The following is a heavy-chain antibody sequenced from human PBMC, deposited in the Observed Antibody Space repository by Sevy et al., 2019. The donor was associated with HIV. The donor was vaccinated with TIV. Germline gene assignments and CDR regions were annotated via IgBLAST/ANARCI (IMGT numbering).Heavy chain of an antibody. Sequence: GGSLRLSCAASGFTFSDYYMSWIRQAPGKGLEWISYISGSDSTIYYADSVKGRFTISRDNARNSLYLQMNSLRAEDTAVYYCARDHVKDGDLGDYHYYAFDVWGQGTTVTVSS. D-gene: IGHD4-17*01. CDR2: ISGSDSTI. CDR1: GFTFSDYY. CDR3: ARDHVKDGDLGDYHYYAFDV. J-gene: IGHJ6*02. V-gene: IGHV3-11*01.